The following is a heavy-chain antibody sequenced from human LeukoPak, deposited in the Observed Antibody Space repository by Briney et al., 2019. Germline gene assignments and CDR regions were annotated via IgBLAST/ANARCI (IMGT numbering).Heavy chain of an antibody. CDR2: IIPIFGTA. D-gene: IGHD6-6*01. J-gene: IGHJ6*03. Sequence: GASVKVSCKASGGTFSSYAISWVRQAPGQGLEWMGGIIPIFGTANYAQKFQGRVTITVDESTSTAYMELSSLRSEDTAVYYCARDNPEYSSTPDYYYYYYMDVWGKGTTVTVSS. CDR1: GGTFSSYA. V-gene: IGHV1-69*01. CDR3: ARDNPEYSSTPDYYYYYYMDV.